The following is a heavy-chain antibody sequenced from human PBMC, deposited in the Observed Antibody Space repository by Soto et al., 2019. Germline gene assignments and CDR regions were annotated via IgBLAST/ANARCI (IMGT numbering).Heavy chain of an antibody. CDR3: ARVEGYYDSSGYNWFDP. CDR1: GGSISSGDYY. V-gene: IGHV4-30-4*01. Sequence: QVQLQESGPGLVKPSQTLSLTCTVSGGSISSGDYYWTWIRQPPGKGLEWIGYIYYSGSTHYNPSLKSQLTISLDTSKNQFSLKLSSVTAADTAVYYCARVEGYYDSSGYNWFDPWGQGTLVTVSS. CDR2: IYYSGST. J-gene: IGHJ5*02. D-gene: IGHD3-22*01.